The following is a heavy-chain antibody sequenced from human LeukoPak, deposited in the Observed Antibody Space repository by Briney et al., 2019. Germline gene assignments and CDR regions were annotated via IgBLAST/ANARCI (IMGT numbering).Heavy chain of an antibody. CDR2: FDPEDGET. CDR1: GFTFSVYG. D-gene: IGHD2-15*01. J-gene: IGHJ5*02. V-gene: IGHV1-24*01. Sequence: PGGSLRLSCAASGFTFSVYGMSWVRQAPGKGLEWMGGFDPEDGETIYAQKFQGRVTMTEGTSTDTAYMELSSLRSEDTAVYYCATRVYCSGGDCYSWFDPWGQGTLVTVSS. CDR3: ATRVYCSGGDCYSWFDP.